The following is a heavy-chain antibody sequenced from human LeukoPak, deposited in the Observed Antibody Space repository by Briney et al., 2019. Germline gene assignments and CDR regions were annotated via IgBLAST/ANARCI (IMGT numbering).Heavy chain of an antibody. V-gene: IGHV4-4*07. CDR2: LYISGST. CDR1: GASISSYY. D-gene: IGHD3-10*01. CDR3: ARDLSGSLYFDY. J-gene: IGHJ4*02. Sequence: SETLSLTCTVSGASISSYYCNWIRQTAGRGLEWIGRLYISGSTDYNPSLKSRVTISVDTSNNQFSLNLNSVTAADTAVYFCARDLSGSLYFDYWGQGVLVTVSS.